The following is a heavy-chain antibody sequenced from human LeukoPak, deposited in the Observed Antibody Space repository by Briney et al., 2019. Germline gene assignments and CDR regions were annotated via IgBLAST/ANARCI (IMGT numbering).Heavy chain of an antibody. D-gene: IGHD2-15*01. J-gene: IGHJ4*02. CDR2: IYHTATT. Sequence: SETLSLTCTVSGVSISNSDYYWGWIRQPPGRGLEWIGSIYHTATTYYNPSLKSRLTISLDTSKSQFSLNVTSVTAADTAVYYCGRIFTSRGIGGPRVFWGPGNLVTVSS. CDR1: GVSISNSDYY. CDR3: GRIFTSRGIGGPRVF. V-gene: IGHV4-39*07.